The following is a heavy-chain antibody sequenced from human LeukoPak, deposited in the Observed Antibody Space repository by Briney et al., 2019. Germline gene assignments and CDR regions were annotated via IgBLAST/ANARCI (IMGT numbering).Heavy chain of an antibody. J-gene: IGHJ4*02. CDR1: GYTFSNYW. CDR3: ARALGYCSSSDCYTTLDN. CDR2: IHPGDSDT. D-gene: IGHD2-2*02. V-gene: IGHV5-51*01. Sequence: GESLKISCEGSGYTFSNYWIGWVRQMPGKGLEWMGIIHPGDSDTRYSPSFEGQATISADRSINAAYLQWSSLKASDTAMYYCARALGYCSSSDCYTTLDNWGQGTLVTVSS.